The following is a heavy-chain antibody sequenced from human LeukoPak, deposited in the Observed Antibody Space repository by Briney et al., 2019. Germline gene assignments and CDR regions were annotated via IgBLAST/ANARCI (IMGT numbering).Heavy chain of an antibody. J-gene: IGHJ4*02. CDR2: INAGNGNT. CDR1: GYTFTSYA. Sequence: GASVKVSCKASGYTFTSYAMHWVRQAPGQRLEWMGWINAGNGNTKYSQKFQGRVTMTRDTSTSTVYMELSSLRSEDTAVYYCARESIVGATTKDYWGQGTLVTVSS. D-gene: IGHD1-26*01. CDR3: ARESIVGATTKDY. V-gene: IGHV1-3*01.